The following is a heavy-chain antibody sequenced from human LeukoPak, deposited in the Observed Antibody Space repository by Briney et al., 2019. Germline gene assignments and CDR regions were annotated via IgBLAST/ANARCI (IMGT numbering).Heavy chain of an antibody. CDR1: GGSISSSSYY. J-gene: IGHJ4*02. V-gene: IGHV4-39*01. CDR2: IYYSGNT. D-gene: IGHD3-22*01. CDR3: ASDPTNYYDSSGDESFDY. Sequence: SETLSLTCTVSGGSISSSSYYWGWIRQPPGTGLEWIGSIYYSGNTYYNPSLKSRVTISVDTSKNQFSLKLSSVTAADTAVYYCASDPTNYYDSSGDESFDYWGQGTLVTVSS.